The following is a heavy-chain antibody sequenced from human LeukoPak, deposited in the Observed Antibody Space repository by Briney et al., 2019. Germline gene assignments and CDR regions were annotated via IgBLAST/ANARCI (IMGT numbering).Heavy chain of an antibody. CDR2: INPSSGPT. J-gene: IGHJ4*02. D-gene: IGHD6-19*01. CDR3: AKWRGYASDWSGPFDD. Sequence: ASVKVSCKASGYTFTGHYIHWVRQAPGQGLEWMGWINPSSGPTEYEQKFQGRVTMTRDTSISTAYMELSRLISEDTAVYYCAKWRGYASDWSGPFDDWGQGTLVTVSS. CDR1: GYTFTGHY. V-gene: IGHV1-2*02.